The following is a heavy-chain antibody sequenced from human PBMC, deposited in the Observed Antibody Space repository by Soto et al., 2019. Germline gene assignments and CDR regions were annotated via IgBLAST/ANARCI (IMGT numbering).Heavy chain of an antibody. D-gene: IGHD6-13*01. CDR3: ARDHGSSWYRYFDY. CDR2: ISAYNGNT. J-gene: IGHJ4*02. V-gene: IGHV1-18*01. Sequence: ASVKVSCKASGYTFTICGVSWVRQAPGQGLEWMGWISAYNGNTNYAQKLQGRVTMTTDTSTSTAYMELRSLRSDDTAVYYCARDHGSSWYRYFDYWGQGTLVTVSS. CDR1: GYTFTICG.